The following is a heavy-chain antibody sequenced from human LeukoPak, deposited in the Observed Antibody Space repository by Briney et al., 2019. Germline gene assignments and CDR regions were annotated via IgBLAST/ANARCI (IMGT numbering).Heavy chain of an antibody. V-gene: IGHV3-66*01. CDR2: IYSGGST. J-gene: IGHJ4*02. CDR3: AKDKYSGNYHQSGDFSY. D-gene: IGHD1-26*01. CDR1: GFTVSSNY. Sequence: GGSLRLSCAASGFTVSSNYMSWVRQALGKGLEWVSVIYSGGSTYYADSVKGRFTISRDNSKNTLYLQMNSLRAEDAALYYCAKDKYSGNYHQSGDFSYWGQGTLVTVSS.